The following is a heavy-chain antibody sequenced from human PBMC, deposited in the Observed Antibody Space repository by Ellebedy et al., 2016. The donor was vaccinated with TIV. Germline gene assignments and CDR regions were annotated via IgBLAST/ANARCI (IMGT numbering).Heavy chain of an antibody. CDR2: IYPGDSET. Sequence: GESLKISCKTSGYTFTSYWIGWVRQMLGKGLEWMGIIYPGDSETRYNPSFQGQVTISSDKYISTAYLQWSSLKASDTAMYYCARRYDGSGYVDFWGQGTLVTVSS. D-gene: IGHD3-22*01. J-gene: IGHJ4*02. CDR3: ARRYDGSGYVDF. V-gene: IGHV5-51*01. CDR1: GYTFTSYW.